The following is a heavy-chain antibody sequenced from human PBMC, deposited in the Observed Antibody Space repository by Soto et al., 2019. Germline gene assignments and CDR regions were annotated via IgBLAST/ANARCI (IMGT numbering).Heavy chain of an antibody. D-gene: IGHD1-26*01. J-gene: IGHJ4*02. CDR3: ASYRTMGC. CDR1: GFTLSSFW. CDR2: IKEDGSEK. V-gene: IGHV3-7*03. Sequence: EVQLVESGGGLVQPGGSLRLSCAASGFTLSSFWMSWVRQAPGKGLEWVASIKEDGSEKTYVDSVKGRFSNSRDTAKNALYLQMNSLRGEDAAVYYCASYRTMGCWGQGTPVTVSS.